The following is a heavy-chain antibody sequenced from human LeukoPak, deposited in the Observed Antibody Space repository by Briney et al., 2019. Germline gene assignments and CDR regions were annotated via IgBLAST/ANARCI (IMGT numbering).Heavy chain of an antibody. CDR1: GGSISSGGYY. Sequence: SETLSLTCTVSGGSISSGGYYWCWIRQHPGKGLEWIGYIYYSGSTYYNPSLKSRVTISVDTSKNQFSLKLSSVTAADTAVYYCARRGSSGYYLGYWGQGTLVTVSS. J-gene: IGHJ4*02. D-gene: IGHD3-22*01. CDR3: ARRGSSGYYLGY. CDR2: IYYSGST. V-gene: IGHV4-31*03.